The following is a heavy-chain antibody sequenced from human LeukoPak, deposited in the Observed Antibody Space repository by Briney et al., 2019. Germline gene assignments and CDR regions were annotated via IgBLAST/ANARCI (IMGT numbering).Heavy chain of an antibody. D-gene: IGHD3-22*01. CDR2: IYYSGST. CDR1: GGSISGNL. V-gene: IGHV4-59*01. Sequence: SSETLSLTCTVSGGSISGNLWSWIRQPAGKGLEWIGYIYYSGSTNYNPSLKSRVTISVDTSKNQFSLKLSSVTAADTAVYYCARINYYDSSGNHMYFQHWGQGSLVTVSS. J-gene: IGHJ1*01. CDR3: ARINYYDSSGNHMYFQH.